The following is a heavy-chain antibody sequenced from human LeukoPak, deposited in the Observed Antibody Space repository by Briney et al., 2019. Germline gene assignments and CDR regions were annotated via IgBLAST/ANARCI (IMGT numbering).Heavy chain of an antibody. V-gene: IGHV3-48*01. J-gene: IGHJ4*02. CDR2: ISGRSSTI. CDR1: AFTFSDYS. CDR3: ARDRLTSGSYLFDY. D-gene: IGHD1-26*01. Sequence: GSLRLSCAASAFTFSDYSMNWVRQAPGKGLEWISYISGRSSTIYYADSVRGRFTISRDNAKNSMYLQMNSLRAEDTAVYYCARDRLTSGSYLFDYWGQGTLVTVSS.